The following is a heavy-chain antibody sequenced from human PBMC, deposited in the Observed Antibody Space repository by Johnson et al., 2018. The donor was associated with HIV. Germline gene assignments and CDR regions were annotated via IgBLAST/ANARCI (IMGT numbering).Heavy chain of an antibody. Sequence: VLLLESGGGVVQPGRSLRLSCAASGFTFSSYAMHWVRQAPGKGLEWVAVISYDGSNKYYADSVKGRFTISRDNSKNTLYLQMNSLRAEDTAVYYCAREFHHTRITMIVVVSGENAFDIWGQGTMVTVSS. J-gene: IGHJ3*02. D-gene: IGHD3-22*01. V-gene: IGHV3-30-3*01. CDR3: AREFHHTRITMIVVVSGENAFDI. CDR1: GFTFSSYA. CDR2: ISYDGSNK.